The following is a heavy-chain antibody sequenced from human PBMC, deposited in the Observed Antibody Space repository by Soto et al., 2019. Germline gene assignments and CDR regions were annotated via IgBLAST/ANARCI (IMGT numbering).Heavy chain of an antibody. Sequence: ASVKVSCKVSGYTLTELSMHWVRQAPGKGLEWMGGFDPEDGETIYAQKFQGRVTMTEDTSTDTAYMELSSLRSEDTAVCYCATVGGPALIAAAGNDAFDIWGQGTMVTVSS. D-gene: IGHD6-13*01. CDR3: ATVGGPALIAAAGNDAFDI. CDR2: FDPEDGET. J-gene: IGHJ3*02. CDR1: GYTLTELS. V-gene: IGHV1-24*01.